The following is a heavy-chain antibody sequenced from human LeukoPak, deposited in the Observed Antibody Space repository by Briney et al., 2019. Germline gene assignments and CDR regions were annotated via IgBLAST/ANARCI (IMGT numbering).Heavy chain of an antibody. Sequence: SETLSLTCTVSGGSFSSGSYYWSWIRQPPGTGLEWIGYIYYSGSTNYNPSLKSRVTISVDTSKNQFSLKLSSVTAADTAVYYCARGGYCTNGVCYWLDYWGQGTLVTVSS. V-gene: IGHV4-61*01. CDR3: ARGGYCTNGVCYWLDY. CDR1: GGSFSSGSYY. J-gene: IGHJ4*02. D-gene: IGHD2-8*01. CDR2: IYYSGST.